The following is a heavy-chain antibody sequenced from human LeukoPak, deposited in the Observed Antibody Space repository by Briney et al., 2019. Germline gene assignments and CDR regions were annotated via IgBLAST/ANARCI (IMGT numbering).Heavy chain of an antibody. D-gene: IGHD2-21*01. V-gene: IGHV4-4*07. CDR2: IYASGYT. CDR3: ARNHIVTGTYFDS. Sequence: SETLSLTCTVSGDSISSYSWSWVRQPAGKGLEWIGRIYASGYTDYDPSLRSRVTMSVDTSKNQFSLKLTSVTAADTSVFFCARNHIVTGTYFDSWGPGTLVTVSS. J-gene: IGHJ4*02. CDR1: GDSISSYS.